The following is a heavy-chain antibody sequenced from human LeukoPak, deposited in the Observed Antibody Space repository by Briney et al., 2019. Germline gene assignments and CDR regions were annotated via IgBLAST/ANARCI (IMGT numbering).Heavy chain of an antibody. J-gene: IGHJ6*03. CDR2: IDYSGST. V-gene: IGHV4-39*07. CDR3: ARLRGDYVRGYYMDV. CDR1: GGSISSRSYY. D-gene: IGHD4-17*01. Sequence: PSETLSLTCTVFGGSISSRSYYWGWIRQPPGKGLEWIGSIDYSGSTNYNPSLKSRVTISVDTSKNQFSLKLSSVTAADTAVYYCARLRGDYVRGYYMDVWGKGTTVTISS.